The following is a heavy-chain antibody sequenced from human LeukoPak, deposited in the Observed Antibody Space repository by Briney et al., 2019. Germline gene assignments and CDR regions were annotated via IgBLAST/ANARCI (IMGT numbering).Heavy chain of an antibody. Sequence: PSETLSLTCAVYGGSFSGYYWSWIRQPPGKGREWIGEINHSGSTNYNPSLKSRVTISVDTSKNQFSLKLSSVTAADTAVYYCARGGGEVGATLFDYWGQGTLVTVSS. J-gene: IGHJ4*02. CDR1: GGSFSGYY. CDR2: INHSGST. V-gene: IGHV4-34*01. CDR3: ARGGGEVGATLFDY. D-gene: IGHD1-26*01.